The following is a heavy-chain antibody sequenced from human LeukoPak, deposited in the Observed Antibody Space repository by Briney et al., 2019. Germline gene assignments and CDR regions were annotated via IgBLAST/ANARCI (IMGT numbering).Heavy chain of an antibody. CDR2: IYYSGST. J-gene: IGHJ4*02. CDR1: GGSISSYY. CDR3: ARGAPGAPFDFDY. Sequence: SETLSLTCTVSGGSISSYYWSWIRQPPGKGLEWIGYIYYSGSTNYNPSLKSRVTISVDTSKNQFSLKLSSVTAADTAVYYCARGAPGAPFDFDYWGQGTLVTVSS. V-gene: IGHV4-59*01. D-gene: IGHD1-26*01.